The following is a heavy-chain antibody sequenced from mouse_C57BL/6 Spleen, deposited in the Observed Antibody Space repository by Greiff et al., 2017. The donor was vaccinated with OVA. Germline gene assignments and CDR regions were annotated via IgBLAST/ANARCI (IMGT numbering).Heavy chain of an antibody. CDR1: GYTFTDYE. J-gene: IGHJ4*01. D-gene: IGHD1-1*01. Sequence: QVQLQQSGAELVRPGASVTLSCKASGYTFTDYEMHWVKQTPVHGLEWIGAIDPETGGTAYNQKFKSKAILTADKSSSTAYMELRSLTSEDSAVYYCTRSYYGSSGDAMDYWGQGTSVTVSS. V-gene: IGHV1-15*01. CDR2: IDPETGGT. CDR3: TRSYYGSSGDAMDY.